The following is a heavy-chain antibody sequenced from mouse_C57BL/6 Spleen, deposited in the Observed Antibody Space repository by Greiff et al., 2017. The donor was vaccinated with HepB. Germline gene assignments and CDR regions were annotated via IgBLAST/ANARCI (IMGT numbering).Heavy chain of an antibody. CDR1: GFTFSSYA. J-gene: IGHJ3*01. CDR3: ARDGLGAWFAY. Sequence: EVMLVESGGGLVKPGGSLKLSCAASGFTFSSYAMSWVRQTPEKRLEWVATISDGGSYTYYPDNVKGRFTISRDNAKNNLYLQMSHLKSEDTAMYYCARDGLGAWFAYWGQGTLVTVSA. D-gene: IGHD4-1*01. V-gene: IGHV5-4*01. CDR2: ISDGGSYT.